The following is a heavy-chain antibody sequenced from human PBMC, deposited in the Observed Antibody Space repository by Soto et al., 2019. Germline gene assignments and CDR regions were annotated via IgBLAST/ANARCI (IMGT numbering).Heavy chain of an antibody. Sequence: QVHLEQSGPEVKKPGASVKVSCKASGYTFTSYGISWVRLAPGQGLEWMGWINIYGGGTNYAQKYQDRVTMTRDTSTNTVYLEMRSLTSDDTAIYYCARALYYYDNSGLDFWGQGTLVTVSS. J-gene: IGHJ4*02. D-gene: IGHD3-22*01. V-gene: IGHV1-18*01. CDR1: GYTFTSYG. CDR3: ARALYYYDNSGLDF. CDR2: INIYGGGT.